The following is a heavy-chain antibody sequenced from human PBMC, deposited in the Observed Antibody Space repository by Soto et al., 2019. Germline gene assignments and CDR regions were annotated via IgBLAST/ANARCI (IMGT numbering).Heavy chain of an antibody. CDR3: SRSLWFGELH. D-gene: IGHD3-10*01. J-gene: IGHJ4*02. Sequence: QITLKESGPTLVKPTQTLTLTCSFSGFSLSTTGVGVGWIRQSPGKALEWLAIIYWDNDKRYSPSLKRRVTISKDTSKNQVVLTVTNMEPVDTGTYYCSRSLWFGELHWGQGALVTVSS. CDR1: GFSLSTTGVG. CDR2: IYWDNDK. V-gene: IGHV2-5*02.